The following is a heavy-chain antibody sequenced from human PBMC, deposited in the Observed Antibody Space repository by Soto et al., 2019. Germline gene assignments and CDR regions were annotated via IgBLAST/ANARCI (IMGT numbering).Heavy chain of an antibody. D-gene: IGHD1-1*01. CDR3: AGAPQGLMGTYFDF. V-gene: IGHV1-2*06. J-gene: IGHJ4*02. Sequence: QAQLVQSGADVRKPGTSVKVSCKTSGYNFRGYYVHWVRQAPGHGLQWLGRIDPNSGDTEYAQTFQGRIAVTRDTSIASVYMDLGSLTSDDPAVYFCAGAPQGLMGTYFDFWGQGTPVVVSS. CDR2: IDPNSGDT. CDR1: GYNFRGYY.